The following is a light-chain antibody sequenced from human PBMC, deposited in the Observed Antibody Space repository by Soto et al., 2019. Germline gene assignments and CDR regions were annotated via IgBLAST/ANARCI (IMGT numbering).Light chain of an antibody. V-gene: IGKV1-33*01. CDR3: QQYGNFLLS. CDR1: LDINNC. J-gene: IGKJ4*01. Sequence: DIPMTQSPSSLSASVGDRVTITCQARLDINNCLNWYQQKPGKAPELLIYDVSNLEPGVPSRFSGSGSGTDFTFTISSLQPEDVATYYCQQYGNFLLSFGGGTKVEIK. CDR2: DVS.